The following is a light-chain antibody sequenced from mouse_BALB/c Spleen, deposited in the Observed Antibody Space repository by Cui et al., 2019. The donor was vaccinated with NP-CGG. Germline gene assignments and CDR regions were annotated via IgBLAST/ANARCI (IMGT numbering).Light chain of an antibody. CDR2: GTN. CDR1: TGAVTTSNY. CDR3: ALWYSNHWV. Sequence: QLVVTQDSALTTSPGETVTLTCRSSTGAVTTSNYANWVQEKPDHLFTGLIGGTNNRVPGVPARFSGSLIGDKAALTITGAQTEDEAIYFCALWYSNHWVFGGGTKLTVL. V-gene: IGLV1*01. J-gene: IGLJ1*01.